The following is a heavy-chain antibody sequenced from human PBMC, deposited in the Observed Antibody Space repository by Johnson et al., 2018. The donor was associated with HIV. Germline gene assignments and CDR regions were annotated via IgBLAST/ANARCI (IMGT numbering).Heavy chain of an antibody. V-gene: IGHV3-7*01. D-gene: IGHD6-13*01. CDR3: ARLGIAAARGAFDI. J-gene: IGHJ3*02. CDR2: IKQDGSEK. Sequence: MLLVESGGGLVQPGGSLRLSCAASGFTFSSYWMSWVRQAQGKGLEWVANIKQDGSEKYYVDSVKGRFTISRDNAKNSLYLQMNSLRAEDTAVYYCARLGIAAARGAFDIWGQGTMVTVSS. CDR1: GFTFSSYW.